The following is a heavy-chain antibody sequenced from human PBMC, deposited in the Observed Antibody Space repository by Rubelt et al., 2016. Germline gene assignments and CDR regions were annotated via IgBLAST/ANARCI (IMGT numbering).Heavy chain of an antibody. Sequence: GFTFSSYAMHWVRQAPGKGLEWVALISYDGRNKYYTDSLKGRFTISRDNSKNTLYLQMNSQRAEDTAVYYCARTYSSSWYVPWFDPWGQGTLVTVSS. J-gene: IGHJ5*02. V-gene: IGHV3-30*04. CDR1: GFTFSSYA. D-gene: IGHD6-13*01. CDR2: ISYDGRNK. CDR3: ARTYSSSWYVPWFDP.